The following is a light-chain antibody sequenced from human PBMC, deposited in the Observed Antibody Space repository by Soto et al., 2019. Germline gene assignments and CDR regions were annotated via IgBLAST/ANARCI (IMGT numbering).Light chain of an antibody. CDR2: YDS. CDR1: NIGSKS. Sequence: SYELTQPHSVSVAPGTTARITWWGNNIGSKSVHWYQQKPGQAPVVVLYYDSDRPSGIPERFSGSNSGNTATLTISRVEAGDEADYYCQVWDISSDHVVFGGVTKLTVL. J-gene: IGLJ2*01. CDR3: QVWDISSDHVV. V-gene: IGLV3-21*04.